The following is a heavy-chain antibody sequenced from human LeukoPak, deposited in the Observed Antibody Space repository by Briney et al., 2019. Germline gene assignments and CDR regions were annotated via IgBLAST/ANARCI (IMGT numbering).Heavy chain of an antibody. CDR1: GFAFRTYE. Sequence: GGSLRLSCAASGFAFRTYEMNWVRQAPGKGLEWVSYISSGGSIIHYADSVKGRFTISRDNAKNSLYLQMNSLRAEDTAVYYCARTGYGSGSYQTDYWGQGTLVTVSS. J-gene: IGHJ4*02. V-gene: IGHV3-48*03. CDR2: ISSGGSII. D-gene: IGHD3-10*01. CDR3: ARTGYGSGSYQTDY.